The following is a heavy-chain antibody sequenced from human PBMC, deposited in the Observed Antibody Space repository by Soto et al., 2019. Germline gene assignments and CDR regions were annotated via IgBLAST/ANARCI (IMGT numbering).Heavy chain of an antibody. CDR3: ATDSTGYYSDAFDV. V-gene: IGHV4-59*03. CDR2: IYNSGTT. J-gene: IGHJ3*01. Sequence: QLQESGPGLVKPSETLSLTCTVSGAAMSSYYWSWLRQSPGKGLEWIGYIYNSGTTDYNPSLKCRVTLSVERSKFQFSLKLTSVTAADTAVYYCATDSTGYYSDAFDVWGQGARVIVSS. CDR1: GAAMSSYY. D-gene: IGHD3-22*01.